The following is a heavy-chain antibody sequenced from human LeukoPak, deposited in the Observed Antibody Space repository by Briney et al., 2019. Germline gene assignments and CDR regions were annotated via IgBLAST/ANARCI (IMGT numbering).Heavy chain of an antibody. D-gene: IGHD3-10*01. CDR1: GFTFSNYG. Sequence: GGSLRLSCAASGFTFSNYGMHWVRQAPGKGLEWVAFIRFDGTNKYYADSMKGRLTISRDNSKNTLYLQMNSLRAEDTAAYYRAGPSSSGVGYWGQGTLVTVSS. CDR3: AGPSSSGVGY. J-gene: IGHJ4*02. V-gene: IGHV3-30*02. CDR2: IRFDGTNK.